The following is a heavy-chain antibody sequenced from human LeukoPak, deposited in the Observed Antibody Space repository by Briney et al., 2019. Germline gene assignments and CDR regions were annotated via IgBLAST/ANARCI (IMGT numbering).Heavy chain of an antibody. Sequence: GGSLRLSCAASGFTVSSNYMSWVRQAPGKGLEWVSVIYSGGSTYYADSMKGRFTISRDNSKNTLYLQMNSLRAEDTAVYYCARVDYGDYGFDYWGQGTLVTVSS. D-gene: IGHD4-17*01. CDR1: GFTVSSNY. J-gene: IGHJ4*02. V-gene: IGHV3-66*01. CDR2: IYSGGST. CDR3: ARVDYGDYGFDY.